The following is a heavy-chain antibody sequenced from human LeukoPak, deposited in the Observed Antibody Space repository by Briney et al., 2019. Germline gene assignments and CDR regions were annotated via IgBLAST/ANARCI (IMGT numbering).Heavy chain of an antibody. CDR3: ARLYSGYYPNY. Sequence: PGGSLRLSCAASGFTFSSYAMSWVRQAPGKGLEWVSVIYSGGTTYYADSVKGRFTISRDNSKNTLYLQMNSLRAEDTAVYYCARLYSGYYPNYWGQGTLATVSS. CDR2: IYSGGTT. CDR1: GFTFSSYA. J-gene: IGHJ4*02. V-gene: IGHV3-53*01. D-gene: IGHD3-22*01.